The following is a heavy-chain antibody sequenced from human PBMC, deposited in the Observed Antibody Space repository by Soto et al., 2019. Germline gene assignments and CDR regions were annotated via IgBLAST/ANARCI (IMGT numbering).Heavy chain of an antibody. CDR3: ARSPGGFTVATYFFDY. J-gene: IGHJ4*02. V-gene: IGHV2-70*04. CDR1: GFSLSSKGMR. D-gene: IGHD4-17*01. Sequence: SGPTLVNPTQTLTLTCTFSGFSLSSKGMRVSWICQPPGKALEWLARIDWDDDKFYSPSLRTRLTISKDTSKNQVVLTMTNVDPKDTATYYCARSPGGFTVATYFFDYWGQGTLVTVSS. CDR2: IDWDDDK.